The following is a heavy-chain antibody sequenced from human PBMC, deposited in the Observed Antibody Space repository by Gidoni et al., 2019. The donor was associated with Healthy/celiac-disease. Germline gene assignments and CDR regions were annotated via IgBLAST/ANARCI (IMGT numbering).Heavy chain of an antibody. CDR2: ISPGDSDT. CDR1: GYSFTSYW. V-gene: IGHV5-51*01. CDR3: ARTSVRDDYCMDV. J-gene: IGHJ6*02. Sequence: EVQLVQSGAEVKKPGESLKISCKGSGYSFTSYWIGWVRQMPGKGLEGMGIISPGDSDTRYSPSFQGQVTISADKSISTAYLQWSSLKASDTAMYYCARTSVRDDYCMDVWGQGTTVTVSS. D-gene: IGHD3-10*01.